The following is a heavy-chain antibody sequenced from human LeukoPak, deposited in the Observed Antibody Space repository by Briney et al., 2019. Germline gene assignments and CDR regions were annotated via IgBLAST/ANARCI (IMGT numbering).Heavy chain of an antibody. Sequence: PGGTLRLSCAASGFTFSSYSMNWVRQAPGKALEWVSSLSMKGRFTISRDNAKNSLYLQMNSLRAEDTAVYYCARDHRYGYSSSWYHLVQIDYWGQGTLVTVSS. J-gene: IGHJ4*02. D-gene: IGHD6-13*01. CDR3: ARDHRYGYSSSWYHLVQIDY. CDR1: GFTFSSYS. CDR2: LS. V-gene: IGHV3-21*01.